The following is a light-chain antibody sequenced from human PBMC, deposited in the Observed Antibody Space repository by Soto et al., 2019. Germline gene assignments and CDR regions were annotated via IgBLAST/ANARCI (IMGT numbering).Light chain of an antibody. Sequence: SYELTQPPSVSVAPGQTARITCGGNNIGSKSVHWYQQKPGQAPVLVVYDDSDRPSGIPDRFSGSNSGNTATLTISRVEAGDEADYYCQVWDSSSDHPVFGTGTKVTVL. CDR2: DDS. V-gene: IGLV3-21*02. CDR3: QVWDSSSDHPV. CDR1: NIGSKS. J-gene: IGLJ1*01.